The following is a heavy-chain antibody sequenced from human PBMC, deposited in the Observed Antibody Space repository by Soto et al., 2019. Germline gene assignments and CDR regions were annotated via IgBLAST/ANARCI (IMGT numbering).Heavy chain of an antibody. V-gene: IGHV4-31*03. CDR3: ARDREGYYGSGSYYRYYYGMDV. J-gene: IGHJ6*02. CDR2: IYYSGST. CDR1: GGSISSGGYY. Sequence: SETLSLTCTVSGGSISSGGYYWSWIRQHPGKGLEWIGYIYYSGSTYYNPSLKSRVTISVDTSKNQFSLKLSSVTAADTAVYYCARDREGYYGSGSYYRYYYGMDVWGQGTTVTVSS. D-gene: IGHD3-10*01.